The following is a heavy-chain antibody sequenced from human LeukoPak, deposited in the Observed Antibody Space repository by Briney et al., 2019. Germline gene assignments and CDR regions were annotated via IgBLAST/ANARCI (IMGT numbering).Heavy chain of an antibody. V-gene: IGHV4-38-2*02. CDR3: ARNHYDFWSAFAFDV. J-gene: IGHJ3*01. CDR2: SYHSGST. Sequence: SETLSLTCSVSAAFITSGYYWGWIRQPPGKGLEWIVSSYHSGSTYYNPSLKSRVSISVDTSKNQFSLKLSSVTAADTAVYYCARNHYDFWSAFAFDVWGRGTMVTVSS. D-gene: IGHD3-3*01. CDR1: AAFITSGYY.